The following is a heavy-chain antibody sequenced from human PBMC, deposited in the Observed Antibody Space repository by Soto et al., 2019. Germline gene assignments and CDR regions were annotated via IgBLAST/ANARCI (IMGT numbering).Heavy chain of an antibody. CDR1: GGSISTYY. CDR2: IYYSGST. J-gene: IGHJ4*02. D-gene: IGHD6-19*01. CDR3: ARGEDTAVAGLWAH. Sequence: SETLSLTCTVSGGSISTYYWSWIRQPPGKGLEWIGYIYYSGSTNYNPSLKSRVTISIDTSKNQFSLRLSSVTAADTALYYCARGEDTAVAGLWAHWGQGTLVTVSS. V-gene: IGHV4-59*01.